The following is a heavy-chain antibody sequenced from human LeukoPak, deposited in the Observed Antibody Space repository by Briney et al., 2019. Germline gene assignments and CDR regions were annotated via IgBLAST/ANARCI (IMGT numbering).Heavy chain of an antibody. V-gene: IGHV3-7*01. CDR1: GFTFTDYW. Sequence: GGSLRLSCAASGFTFTDYWMSWVRQAPGKGLEWVANIKQDGSEKYYVDSVKGRFTISRDNAKNSLYLQMNSLRAEDTAEYYCTTDLLASYCGGDCYSNPGYWGQGTLVTVSS. D-gene: IGHD2-21*02. J-gene: IGHJ4*02. CDR2: IKQDGSEK. CDR3: TTDLLASYCGGDCYSNPGY.